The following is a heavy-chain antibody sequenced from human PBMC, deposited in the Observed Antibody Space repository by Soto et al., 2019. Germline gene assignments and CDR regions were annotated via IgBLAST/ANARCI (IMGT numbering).Heavy chain of an antibody. CDR2: IIPIFGTA. CDR3: ARGSEQQLVRDYYYGMDV. J-gene: IGHJ6*02. Sequence: GASVKVSCKASGGTFSSYAISWVRQAPGQGLEWMGGIIPIFGTANYAQKFQGRVTITADESTSTAYMELSSLRSEDTAVYYCARGSEQQLVRDYYYGMDVWGQGTTVTVSS. V-gene: IGHV1-69*13. D-gene: IGHD6-13*01. CDR1: GGTFSSYA.